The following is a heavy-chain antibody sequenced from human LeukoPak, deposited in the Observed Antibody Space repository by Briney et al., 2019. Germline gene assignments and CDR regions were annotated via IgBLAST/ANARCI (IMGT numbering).Heavy chain of an antibody. D-gene: IGHD6-19*01. Sequence: SETLSLTCAVYGGSFSGYYWSWIRQPPGKGLEWIGEINHSGSTNYNPSLKSRVTISVDTSKNQFSLKLSSVTAADTAVYYCARYSSGPGGVFDYWGQGTLVIVSS. V-gene: IGHV4-34*01. J-gene: IGHJ4*02. CDR1: GGSFSGYY. CDR3: ARYSSGPGGVFDY. CDR2: INHSGST.